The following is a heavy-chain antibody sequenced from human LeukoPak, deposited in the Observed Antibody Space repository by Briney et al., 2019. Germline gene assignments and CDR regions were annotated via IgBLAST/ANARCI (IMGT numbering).Heavy chain of an antibody. CDR3: AKDGQLWFGEYPSSWFDP. J-gene: IGHJ5*02. D-gene: IGHD3-10*01. CDR1: GITFSTYW. Sequence: PGGSLRLSCAASGITFSTYWMSWVRQAPGKGLEWVSAISGSGGSTYYADSVKGRFTISRDNSKNTLYLQMNSLRAEDTAVYYCAKDGQLWFGEYPSSWFDPWGQGTLVTVSS. CDR2: ISGSGGST. V-gene: IGHV3-23*01.